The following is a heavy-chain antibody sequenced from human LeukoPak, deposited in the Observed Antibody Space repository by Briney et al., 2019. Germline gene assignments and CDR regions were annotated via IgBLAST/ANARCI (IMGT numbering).Heavy chain of an antibody. D-gene: IGHD3-10*01. Sequence: SETLSLTCTVSGESISGFYWNWIRQSPGKGLEWIGYIYYTGNTNFNPSLKSRVAISIDTSKNQFSLKLSSVTAADTAVYYCARLDPYYYGSGSWGFDPWGQGTLVTVSS. J-gene: IGHJ5*02. V-gene: IGHV4-59*08. CDR3: ARLDPYYYGSGSWGFDP. CDR2: IYYTGNT. CDR1: GESISGFY.